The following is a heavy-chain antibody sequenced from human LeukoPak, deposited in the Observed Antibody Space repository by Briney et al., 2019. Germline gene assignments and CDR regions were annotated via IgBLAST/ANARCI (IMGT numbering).Heavy chain of an antibody. Sequence: ASVKVSCKASGYTFASYDINWVRQATGQGLEWMGWMNPNTGNTGYAQKFQGRVSMTRNTSISTAYMELSSLTSEDTAVYYCAIMNYGGNPGSPNWFDPWGQGTLVTVSS. CDR3: AIMNYGGNPGSPNWFDP. CDR1: GYTFASYD. D-gene: IGHD4-23*01. V-gene: IGHV1-8*01. J-gene: IGHJ5*02. CDR2: MNPNTGNT.